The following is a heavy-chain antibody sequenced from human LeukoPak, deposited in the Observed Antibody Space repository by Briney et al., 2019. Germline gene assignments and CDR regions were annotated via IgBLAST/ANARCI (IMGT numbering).Heavy chain of an antibody. Sequence: GRSLRLSCAASGFTFSSYGMHWVRQAPGKGLEWVAVIWYDGSNKYYADSVKGRFTISRDNSKNTLYLQMNSLRAEDTAVYYCAGSAKGYYATYWGQGTLVIVSS. CDR1: GFTFSSYG. CDR2: IWYDGSNK. J-gene: IGHJ4*02. V-gene: IGHV3-33*01. D-gene: IGHD2-2*01. CDR3: AGSAKGYYATY.